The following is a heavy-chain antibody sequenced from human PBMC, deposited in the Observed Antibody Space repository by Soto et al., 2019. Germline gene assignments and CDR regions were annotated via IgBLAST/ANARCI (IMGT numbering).Heavy chain of an antibody. D-gene: IGHD5-18*01. V-gene: IGHV3-48*01. CDR3: ARENSYGPYYYYYMDV. Sequence: GGSLRLSCAASGFTFSSYSMNWVRQAPEKGLEWVSYISSSSSTIYYADSVKGRFTISRDNAKNSLYLQMNSLRAEDTAVYYCARENSYGPYYYYYMDVWGKGTTVTVSS. J-gene: IGHJ6*03. CDR2: ISSSSSTI. CDR1: GFTFSSYS.